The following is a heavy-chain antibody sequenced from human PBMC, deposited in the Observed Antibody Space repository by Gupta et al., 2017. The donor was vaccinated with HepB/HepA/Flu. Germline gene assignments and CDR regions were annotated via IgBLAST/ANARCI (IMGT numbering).Heavy chain of an antibody. CDR2: INQSGST. D-gene: IGHD3-22*01. Sequence: QAQLQQWRAGLLKPSETLSLTCAVCVGSFSGYYWRWLGQPPGKGLEWIGEINQSGSTKDNPTLKSRVTISVDTSKNQFSMKLSSVTAADTAVYYCASLPSVGVIERGGFDYWGQGTLVTVSS. J-gene: IGHJ4*02. CDR1: VGSFSGYY. CDR3: ASLPSVGVIERGGFDY. V-gene: IGHV4-34*01.